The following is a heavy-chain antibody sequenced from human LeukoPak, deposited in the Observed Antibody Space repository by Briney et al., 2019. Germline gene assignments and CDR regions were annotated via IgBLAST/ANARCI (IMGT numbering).Heavy chain of an antibody. V-gene: IGHV4-34*01. CDR2: IYYSGST. CDR3: ARSDYVIFY. CDR1: GGSFSGYY. J-gene: IGHJ4*02. Sequence: SETLSLTCAVYGGSFSGYYWSWIRQPPGKGLEWIGSIYYSGSTYYNPSLKSRVTISVDTSKNQFSLKLSSVTAADTAVYYCARSDYVIFYWGQGTLVTVSS. D-gene: IGHD4-17*01.